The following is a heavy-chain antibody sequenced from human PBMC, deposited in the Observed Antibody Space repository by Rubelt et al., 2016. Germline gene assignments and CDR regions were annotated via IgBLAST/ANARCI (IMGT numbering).Heavy chain of an antibody. CDR2: ISAANDNT. CDR1: GYTFINYY. CDR3: ARDEDV. J-gene: IGHJ6*02. Sequence: QVQLVQSGAEVKKPGASVKVSCKASGYTFINYYIHWVRQAPGQGLEWMGWISAANDNTRYSEKFQGRITITKDTSSSTAYMDLSSLTYEDTAVYYCARDEDVWGQGTTVTVSS. V-gene: IGHV1-3*01.